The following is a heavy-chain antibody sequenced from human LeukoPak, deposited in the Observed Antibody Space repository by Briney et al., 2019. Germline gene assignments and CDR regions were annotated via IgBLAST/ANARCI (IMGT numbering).Heavy chain of an antibody. D-gene: IGHD3-10*01. CDR2: TNRRGDIT. J-gene: IGHJ4*02. CDR1: GYTFGDYG. Sequence: PGGSLRLSCAASGYTFGDYGMSWVRQVPGKGLEWVSGTNRRGDITGYADSVKGRFTISRDNAKNSLYLQMNGLRAEDTALYHCAREEEDDYGSGIRYYFDYWGQGTLVTASS. CDR3: AREEEDDYGSGIRYYFDY. V-gene: IGHV3-20*01.